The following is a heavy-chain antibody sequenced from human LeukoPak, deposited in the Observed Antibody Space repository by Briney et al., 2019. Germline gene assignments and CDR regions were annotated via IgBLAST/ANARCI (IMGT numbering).Heavy chain of an antibody. V-gene: IGHV3-74*01. CDR2: IHSDGINT. J-gene: IGHJ4*02. D-gene: IGHD6-13*01. CDR3: ARVAYISTWYVDY. CDR1: GFTFSSFS. Sequence: GGSLRLSCEASGFTFSSFSMHWVRQAPGKGLVWVSRIHSDGINTNYAYFVKGRFTISRDNAKNTPYLQMNSLRAEDTAVYYCARVAYISTWYVDYWGQGTLVNVPS.